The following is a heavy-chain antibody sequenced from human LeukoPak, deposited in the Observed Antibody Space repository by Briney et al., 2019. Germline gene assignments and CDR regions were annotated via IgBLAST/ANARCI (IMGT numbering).Heavy chain of an antibody. CDR3: AKDLYGSGSYYYGMDV. CDR2: ISYDGSNK. D-gene: IGHD3-10*01. V-gene: IGHV3-30*18. CDR1: GFTFSSYG. J-gene: IGHJ6*02. Sequence: GRSLRLSCAASGFTFSSYGMHWVRQAPGKGLEWVAVISYDGSNKYYADSVKGRFTISSDNTKNTLYLQMNNLSAEDTAVYSCAKDLYGSGSYYYGMDVWGQGTTVTVSS.